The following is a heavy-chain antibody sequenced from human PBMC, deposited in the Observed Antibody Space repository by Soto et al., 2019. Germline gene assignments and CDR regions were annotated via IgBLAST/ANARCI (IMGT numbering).Heavy chain of an antibody. CDR2: ISWHSGSI. V-gene: IGHV3-9*01. D-gene: IGHD4-17*01. CDR3: AKDLGYAFGGDYEEDRVGCDY. Sequence: EVPLVESGGGLVQPGRSLSLSCAASGFTFDDYAMHWDRQAPGEALESVSGISWHSGSIGYADSVKGRFTISRDNTKNDLYLQMNGLGAGDTALYSCAKDLGYAFGGDYEEDRVGCDYWVQGTLVIVSS. J-gene: IGHJ4*02. CDR1: GFTFDDYA.